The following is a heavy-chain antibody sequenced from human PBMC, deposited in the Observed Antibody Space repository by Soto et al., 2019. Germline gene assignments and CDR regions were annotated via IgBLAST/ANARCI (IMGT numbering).Heavy chain of an antibody. J-gene: IGHJ4*02. Sequence: GGSLRLSCAASGFTFSSYAMSWVRQAPGKGLEWVSAISGSGGGTYYADSVKGRFTISRDNSKNTLYLQMNSLRAEDTAVYYCAKGGRSSSSRREDYWGQGTLVTVSS. CDR1: GFTFSSYA. CDR2: ISGSGGGT. V-gene: IGHV3-23*01. D-gene: IGHD6-6*01. CDR3: AKGGRSSSSRREDY.